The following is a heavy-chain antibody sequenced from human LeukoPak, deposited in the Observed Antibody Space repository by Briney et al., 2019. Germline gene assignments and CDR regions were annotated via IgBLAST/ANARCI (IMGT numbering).Heavy chain of an antibody. J-gene: IGHJ4*02. Sequence: ASVKVSCKVSGYTLTELSMHWVRQAPGEGLEWMGGFDPEDGETIYAQKFQGRVTMTEDTSTDTAYMELSSLRSEDTAVYYCATRMYSGRDYFDYWGQGTLVTVSS. D-gene: IGHD1-26*01. CDR2: FDPEDGET. CDR3: ATRMYSGRDYFDY. V-gene: IGHV1-24*01. CDR1: GYTLTELS.